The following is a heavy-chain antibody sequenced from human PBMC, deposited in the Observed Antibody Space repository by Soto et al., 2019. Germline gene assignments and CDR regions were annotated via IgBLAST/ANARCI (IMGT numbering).Heavy chain of an antibody. Sequence: GSLRLSCAAPGFTFSSYAMSWVRQAPGKGLEWVSTISGSGGNAYYADSVKGRFSISRDNSKNTLRLQMNSLRADDTAVYYCAKDGASGSYPPYYYFGMDVWGQGTTVTVSS. CDR3: AKDGASGSYPPYYYFGMDV. CDR1: GFTFSSYA. CDR2: ISGSGGNA. J-gene: IGHJ6*02. D-gene: IGHD1-26*01. V-gene: IGHV3-23*01.